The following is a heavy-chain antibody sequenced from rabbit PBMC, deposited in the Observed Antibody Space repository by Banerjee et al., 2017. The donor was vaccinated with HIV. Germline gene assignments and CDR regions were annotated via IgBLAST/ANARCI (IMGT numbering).Heavy chain of an antibody. CDR2: IYAGKGTT. J-gene: IGHJ4*01. V-gene: IGHV1S7*01. CDR3: ARVYTYGYAGYADAFHYYFDL. CDR1: GFDFSSYG. D-gene: IGHD6-1*01. Sequence: QLVESGGGLVQPGGSLKLSCKASGFDFSSYGISWVRQAPGKGLEWIGIIYAGKGTTDYASWVNGRFTISSDNAQNTVDLQMNSLTAADTATYFCARVYTYGYAGYADAFHYYFDLWGPGTLVTVS.